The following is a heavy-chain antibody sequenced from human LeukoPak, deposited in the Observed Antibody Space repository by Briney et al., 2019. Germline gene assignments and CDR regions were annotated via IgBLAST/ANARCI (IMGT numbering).Heavy chain of an antibody. Sequence: GGSLRLSCAASGFTLSSYEMNWVRQAPGKGLEWVSYISGSGSSIYYADSVKGRFTISRDNAKNSLYLQMYSLRAEDTAVYYCARDYGGNSGPDWFDPWGQGTLVTVSS. CDR1: GFTLSSYE. D-gene: IGHD4-23*01. J-gene: IGHJ5*02. V-gene: IGHV3-48*03. CDR3: ARDYGGNSGPDWFDP. CDR2: ISGSGSSI.